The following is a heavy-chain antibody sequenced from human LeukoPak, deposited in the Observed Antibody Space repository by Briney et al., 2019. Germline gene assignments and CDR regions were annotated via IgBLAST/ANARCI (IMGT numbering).Heavy chain of an antibody. CDR2: FDPEDGET. Sequence: ASVKVSCKVSGYTLTELSMHWVRQAPRKGLEWMGGFDPEDGETIYAQKFQGRVTMTEDTSTDTAYMELSSLRSEDTAVYYCATIPSPGSYLDYWGQGTLVTVSS. CDR3: ATIPSPGSYLDY. V-gene: IGHV1-24*01. D-gene: IGHD3-10*01. CDR1: GYTLTELS. J-gene: IGHJ4*02.